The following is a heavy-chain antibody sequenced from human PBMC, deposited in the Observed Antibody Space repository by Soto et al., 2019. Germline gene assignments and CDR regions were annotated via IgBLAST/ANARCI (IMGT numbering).Heavy chain of an antibody. CDR2: IIPIFGTA. V-gene: IGHV1-69*06. D-gene: IGHD3-10*01. J-gene: IGHJ4*02. CDR1: GGTFSSYA. CDR3: ASAYGSGSLPDY. Sequence: ASVKVSCKASGGTFSSYAISWVRQAPGQGLEWMGGIIPIFGTANYAQKFQGRVTTTADKSTSTAYMELSSLRSEDTAVYYCASAYGSGSLPDYWGQGTLVTVSS.